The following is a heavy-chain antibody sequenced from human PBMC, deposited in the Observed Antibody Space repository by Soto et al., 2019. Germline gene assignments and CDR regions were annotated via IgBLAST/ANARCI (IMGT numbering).Heavy chain of an antibody. V-gene: IGHV3-74*01. J-gene: IGHJ5*02. CDR3: ARDERYNWLGP. CDR2: INNDGSST. Sequence: PGGSLRLSCAASGFTFSMYWMHWVRQAPGKGLVWVSRINNDGSSTIYADSVKGRFTISRDNSKNTLYLQMNSLRAEDTAVYFCARDERYNWLGPWGQGSLVTVSS. D-gene: IGHD6-25*01. CDR1: GFTFSMYW.